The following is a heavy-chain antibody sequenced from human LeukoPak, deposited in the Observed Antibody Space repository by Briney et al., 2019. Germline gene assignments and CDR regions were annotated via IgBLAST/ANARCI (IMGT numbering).Heavy chain of an antibody. CDR2: INPSGGST. V-gene: IGHV1-46*01. CDR3: ARSRITMVRGVIRGSYFDY. J-gene: IGHJ4*02. D-gene: IGHD3-10*01. CDR1: GYTFTSYY. Sequence: PGASVKVSCKASGYTFTSYYMHWVRQAPGQGLERMGIINPSGGSTSYAQKFQGRVTMTRDTSTSTVYMELSSLRSEDTAVYYCARSRITMVRGVIRGSYFDYWGQGTLVTVSS.